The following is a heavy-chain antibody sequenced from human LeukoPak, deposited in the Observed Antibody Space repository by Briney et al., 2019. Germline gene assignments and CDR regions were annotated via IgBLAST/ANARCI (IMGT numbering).Heavy chain of an antibody. Sequence: WGSPRLSCAGSGFSFSSYGMHWVRQAPGKGLEWVAFIRYDGSNKYYADSVKGRFTISRDNSKNTLYLQMNSLRAEDTAVYYCAKRIAVAGTYYFDQWGQGTLVTVSS. CDR3: AKRIAVAGTYYFDQ. CDR2: IRYDGSNK. V-gene: IGHV3-30*02. CDR1: GFSFSSYG. D-gene: IGHD6-19*01. J-gene: IGHJ4*02.